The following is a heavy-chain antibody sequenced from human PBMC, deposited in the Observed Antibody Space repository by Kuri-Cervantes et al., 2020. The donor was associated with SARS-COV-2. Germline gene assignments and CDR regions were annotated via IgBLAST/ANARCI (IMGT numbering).Heavy chain of an antibody. V-gene: IGHV3-48*04. CDR1: GFTFSSYG. D-gene: IGHD3-3*01. CDR3: ARTYYDFWSGNGERYFDL. CDR2: ITTSGGTI. Sequence: GESLKISCAASGFTFSSYGMHWIRQAPGKGLEWISYITTSGGTIHYADSVKGRFTISRDNAKDALYLQMNSLRAEDTAMYYCARTYYDFWSGNGERYFDLWGRGTLVTVSS. J-gene: IGHJ2*01.